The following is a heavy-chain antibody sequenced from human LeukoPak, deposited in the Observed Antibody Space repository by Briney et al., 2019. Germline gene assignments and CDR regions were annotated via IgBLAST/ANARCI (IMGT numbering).Heavy chain of an antibody. Sequence: GGSLRLSCTASGFTFGDYAMSWVRQAPGKGLEWVGFIRSKAYGGTTEYAASVKGRFTISRDDSKSIAYLQMNSLKTEDTAVYYCTRQRGYSSGCLDYWGQGTLSPSPQ. CDR2: IRSKAYGGTT. CDR1: GFTFGDYA. D-gene: IGHD6-19*01. V-gene: IGHV3-49*04. J-gene: IGHJ4*02. CDR3: TRQRGYSSGCLDY.